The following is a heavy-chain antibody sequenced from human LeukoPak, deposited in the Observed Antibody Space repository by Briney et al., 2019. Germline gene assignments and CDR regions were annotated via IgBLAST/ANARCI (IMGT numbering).Heavy chain of an antibody. CDR2: IYHSGTT. V-gene: IGHV4-28*01. CDR1: GYSIASSSW. CDR3: ARKENVYYYFDY. J-gene: IGHJ4*02. Sequence: PSDTLSLTCAVSGYSIASSSWWGWIRQPPGKGLEWIGYIYHSGTTYYNPSLQSRVTMSVDTSKNQFSLKLSSVTAVDTAVYYCARKENVYYYFDYWGQGTLVTVSS. D-gene: IGHD3-10*01.